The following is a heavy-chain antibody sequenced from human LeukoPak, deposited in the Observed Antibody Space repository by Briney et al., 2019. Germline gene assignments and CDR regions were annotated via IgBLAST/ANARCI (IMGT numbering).Heavy chain of an antibody. Sequence: GGSLRLSCAASGFIVSSNYMSWVRQAPGKGLEWVAIIKQDGSEKYYVDSVKGRFTISRDNANNSLYLQMNSLRAEDTAVYYCARGGGSSDYWGQGTLVTVSS. CDR3: ARGGGSSDY. V-gene: IGHV3-7*01. D-gene: IGHD1-26*01. CDR2: IKQDGSEK. J-gene: IGHJ4*02. CDR1: GFIVSSNY.